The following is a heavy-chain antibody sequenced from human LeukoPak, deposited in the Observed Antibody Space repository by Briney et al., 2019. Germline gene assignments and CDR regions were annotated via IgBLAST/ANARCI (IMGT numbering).Heavy chain of an antibody. V-gene: IGHV4-34*01. CDR1: GGSFSGYY. CDR3: AGSYEDYYGSGSYLYDY. D-gene: IGHD3-10*01. Sequence: PSETLSLTCAVYGGSFSGYYWSWIRQPPGKGLEWIGEINHSGSTNYNPSLKSRVTISVDTSKNQFSLKLSSVTAADTAVYYCAGSYEDYYGSGSYLYDYWGQGTLVTVSS. CDR2: INHSGST. J-gene: IGHJ4*02.